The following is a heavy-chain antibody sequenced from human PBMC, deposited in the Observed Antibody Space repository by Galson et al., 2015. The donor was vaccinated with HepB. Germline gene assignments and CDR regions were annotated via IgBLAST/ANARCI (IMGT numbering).Heavy chain of an antibody. CDR3: AREGGVRYYYDSSGSYYFDY. D-gene: IGHD3-22*01. CDR1: GGTFSSYA. Sequence: SVKVSCKASGGTFSSYAISWVRQAPGQGLEWMGGIIPIFGTANYAQKFQGRVTITADESTSTAYMELSSLRSEDTAVYYCAREGGVRYYYDSSGSYYFDYWGQGTLVTVSS. V-gene: IGHV1-69*13. CDR2: IIPIFGTA. J-gene: IGHJ4*02.